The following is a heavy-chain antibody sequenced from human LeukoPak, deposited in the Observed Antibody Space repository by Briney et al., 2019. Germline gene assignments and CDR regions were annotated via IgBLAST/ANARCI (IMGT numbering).Heavy chain of an antibody. D-gene: IGHD3-3*01. CDR1: GFIFSSYG. V-gene: IGHV3-33*01. J-gene: IGHJ4*02. CDR3: ARARSTQYYDFWSGFFDY. Sequence: PGRSLRLSCAASGFIFSSYGMHWVRQAPGKGLEWVAVIWYDGSNKYYADSVKGRFTISRDNSKNKLYLQMNSLRAEDTAVYYCARARSTQYYDFWSGFFDYWGQGTLVTVSS. CDR2: IWYDGSNK.